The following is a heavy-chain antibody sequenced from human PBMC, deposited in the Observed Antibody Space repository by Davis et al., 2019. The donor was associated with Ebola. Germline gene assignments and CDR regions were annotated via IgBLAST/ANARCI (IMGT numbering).Heavy chain of an antibody. Sequence: GESLKISCAAPGFSFSLHTMDWVRQAPGKGLEWVAVISYDGSNKYYADSVKGRFTISRDNSKNTLYLQMNSLRAEDTAVYYCARETFLTSWGQGTLVTVSS. CDR2: ISYDGSNK. CDR3: ARETFLTS. J-gene: IGHJ4*02. CDR1: GFSFSLHT. V-gene: IGHV3-30*04.